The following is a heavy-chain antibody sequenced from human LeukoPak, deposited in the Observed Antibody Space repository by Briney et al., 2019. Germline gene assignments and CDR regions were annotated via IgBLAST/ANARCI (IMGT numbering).Heavy chain of an antibody. CDR2: IYTSGST. V-gene: IGHV4-4*09. Sequence: SETLSLTCTVSGSISSYYWSWIRQPPGKGLEWIGYIYTSGSTNYNPSLKSRVTISVDTSKNQFSLDLSSVTAADTAVYYCARQKCTSTSCLTKNAFDIWGQGTMVSVSS. CDR3: ARQKCTSTSCLTKNAFDI. J-gene: IGHJ3*02. CDR1: GSISSYY. D-gene: IGHD2-2*01.